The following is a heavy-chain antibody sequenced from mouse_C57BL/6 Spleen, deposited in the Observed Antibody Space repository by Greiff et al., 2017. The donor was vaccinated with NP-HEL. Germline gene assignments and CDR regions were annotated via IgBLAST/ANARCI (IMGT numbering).Heavy chain of an antibody. V-gene: IGHV1-82*01. Sequence: VKLQESGPELVKPGASVKISCKASGYAFSSSWMNWVKQRPGKGLEWIGRIYPGDGDTNYNGKFKGKATLTADKSSSTAYMQLSSLTSEDSAVYFCAREELDYWGQGTTLTVSS. CDR3: AREELDY. CDR2: IYPGDGDT. CDR1: GYAFSSSW. J-gene: IGHJ2*01.